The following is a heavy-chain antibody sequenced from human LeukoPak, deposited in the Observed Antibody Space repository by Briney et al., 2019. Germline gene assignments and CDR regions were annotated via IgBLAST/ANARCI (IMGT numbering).Heavy chain of an antibody. CDR3: AREHTSII. J-gene: IGHJ4*02. CDR2: ISHNGIKK. Sequence: GGSLRLSCEASGFAFSRYNMHWVRQTPGKGLEWVAVISHNGIKKDHSDSVKGRFTISRDNSKNTLYLQLNSLSAEDTAVYYCAREHTSIIWGQGTLVTVSS. V-gene: IGHV3-30*03. D-gene: IGHD5-18*01. CDR1: GFAFSRYN.